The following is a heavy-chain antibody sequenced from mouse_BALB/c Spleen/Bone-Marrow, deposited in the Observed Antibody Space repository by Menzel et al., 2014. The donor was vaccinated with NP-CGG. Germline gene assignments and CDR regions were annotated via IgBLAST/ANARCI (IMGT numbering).Heavy chain of an antibody. CDR3: ARASVVPYYFDF. CDR1: GYTFSNYW. V-gene: IGHV1-9*01. Sequence: QVQLQQPGAELMKPGASVKISCKATGYTFSNYWIDWVKQRPGYGLEWIGEILPGSGTANYNEKFKGKATFTADTSSNTAYMQLSSLTSEDSALYYCARASVVPYYFDFWGQGTTLTVS. CDR2: ILPGSGTA. D-gene: IGHD1-1*01. J-gene: IGHJ2*01.